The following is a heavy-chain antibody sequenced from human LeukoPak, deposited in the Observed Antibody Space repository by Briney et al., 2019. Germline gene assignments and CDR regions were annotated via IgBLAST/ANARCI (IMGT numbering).Heavy chain of an antibody. Sequence: GGSLRLSCAASGFAFTYYNMNWVRQAPGEGLEWVSSISGDSAYMYYADSVKGRFTISRDNAKNSLYLQMNSLRVEDTAVYYCARDFYGSGTSVYWGQGILVTVSS. CDR3: ARDFYGSGTSVY. D-gene: IGHD3-10*01. CDR1: GFAFTYYN. CDR2: ISGDSAYM. V-gene: IGHV3-21*01. J-gene: IGHJ4*02.